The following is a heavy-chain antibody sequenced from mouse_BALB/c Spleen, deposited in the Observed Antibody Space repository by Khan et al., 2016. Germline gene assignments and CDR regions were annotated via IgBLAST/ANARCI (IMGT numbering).Heavy chain of an antibody. Sequence: EVELVESGGGLVKPGGSLKLSCAASGFIFSSYAMSWVRQIPEKRLEWVASISSGGSTYYPDSVKGRFTISRENARNILYLQMSSLRSEDTAMYYCAREDYGSTYAMEYWGQGTSVTVSS. J-gene: IGHJ4*01. D-gene: IGHD1-1*01. CDR3: AREDYGSTYAMEY. CDR2: ISSGGST. V-gene: IGHV5-6-5*01. CDR1: GFIFSSYA.